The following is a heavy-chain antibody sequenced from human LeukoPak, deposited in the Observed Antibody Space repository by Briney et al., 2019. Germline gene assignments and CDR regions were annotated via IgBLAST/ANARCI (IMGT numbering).Heavy chain of an antibody. CDR2: ISAHNGDT. D-gene: IGHD6-19*01. V-gene: IGHV1-18*01. J-gene: IGHJ4*02. CDR3: ARDRPYSSGWYTDY. CDR1: GYIFTSYG. Sequence: GASVKVSCKASGYIFTSYGVSWVRQAPGQGLEWMGWISAHNGDTKYAQKVQGRVTMTTDTSASTAYMELRSLRSDDTAVYYCARDRPYSSGWYTDYWGQGTLVTVSS.